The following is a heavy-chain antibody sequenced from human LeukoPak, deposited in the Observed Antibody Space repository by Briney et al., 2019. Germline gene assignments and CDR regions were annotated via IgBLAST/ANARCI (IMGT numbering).Heavy chain of an antibody. Sequence: GGSLRLSCTGSGLNFDEDVINWVRRAPGKGLEWVGLIRANTYGGTTEYAASVKGRFTMSRDDSKGIAYLQMNSLKSEDTAVYYCTDYSDWLPIIQWGQGTLVTVSS. V-gene: IGHV3-49*04. CDR1: GLNFDEDV. CDR3: TDYSDWLPIIQ. J-gene: IGHJ1*01. CDR2: IRANTYGGTT. D-gene: IGHD3-9*01.